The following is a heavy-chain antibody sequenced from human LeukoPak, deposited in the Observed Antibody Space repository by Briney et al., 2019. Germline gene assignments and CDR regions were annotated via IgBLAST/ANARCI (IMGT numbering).Heavy chain of an antibody. D-gene: IGHD3-16*01. V-gene: IGHV4-34*01. J-gene: IGHJ5*02. Sequence: PSETLSLTCAVYGGSFSGYYWNWIRQPPGKGLEWIGEINHSGSTNYNPSLKSRVTISVDTSKNQFSLKLSSVTAADTAVYYCAGSNADGDNWFDPWGQGTLVTVSS. CDR3: AGSNADGDNWFDP. CDR1: GGSFSGYY. CDR2: INHSGST.